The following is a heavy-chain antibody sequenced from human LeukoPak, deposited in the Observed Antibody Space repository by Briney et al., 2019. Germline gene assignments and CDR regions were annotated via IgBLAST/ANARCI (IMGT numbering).Heavy chain of an antibody. Sequence: PSETLSLTCVVSGYSISSGYYWGWIRQPPGKGLEWIGSIYHSGSTYYNPSLKSRVTISVDTSKNQFSLKLSSVTAADTAVYYCARPHSSSWYYFDYWGQGTLVTVSS. CDR3: ARPHSSSWYYFDY. CDR2: IYHSGST. J-gene: IGHJ4*02. V-gene: IGHV4-38-2*01. CDR1: GYSISSGYY. D-gene: IGHD6-13*01.